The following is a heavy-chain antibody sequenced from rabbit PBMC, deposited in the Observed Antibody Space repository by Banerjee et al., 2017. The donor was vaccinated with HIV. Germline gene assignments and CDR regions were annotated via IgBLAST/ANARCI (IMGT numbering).Heavy chain of an antibody. V-gene: IGHV1S40*01. Sequence: QSLEESGGDLVKPGASLTLTCTASGFSFSSSYYMCWVRQAPGKGLEWIACIYAGSSGSTYYASWAKGRFTISKTSSTTVTLQMTSLTAADTATYFCASKIYDDYGDPNLWGPGTLVTVS. J-gene: IGHJ4*01. CDR3: ASKIYDDYGDPNL. CDR2: IYAGSSGST. D-gene: IGHD2-1*01. CDR1: GFSFSSSYY.